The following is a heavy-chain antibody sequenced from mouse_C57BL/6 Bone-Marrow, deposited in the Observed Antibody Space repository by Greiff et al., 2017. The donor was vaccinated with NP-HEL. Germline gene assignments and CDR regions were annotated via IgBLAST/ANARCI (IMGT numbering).Heavy chain of an antibody. J-gene: IGHJ2*01. CDR2: IDPENGDT. CDR1: GFNIKDDY. V-gene: IGHV14-4*01. Sequence: DVQLQESGAELVRPGASVKLSCTASGFNIKDDYMHWVKQRPEQGLEWIGWIDPENGDTEYASKFQGKATITADTSSNTAYLQLSSLTSEDTAVYYCTTGNGGYWGQGTTLTVSS. CDR3: TTGNGGY.